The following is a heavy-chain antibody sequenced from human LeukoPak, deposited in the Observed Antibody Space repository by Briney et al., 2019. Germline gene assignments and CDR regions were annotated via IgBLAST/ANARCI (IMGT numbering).Heavy chain of an antibody. D-gene: IGHD6-19*01. V-gene: IGHV1-18*01. CDR2: ISAYNGNT. J-gene: IGHJ3*02. CDR1: GYTFTSIG. CDR3: ARDGEQWLGPGAFDI. Sequence: GASVKVSCKASGYTFTSIGISWVRQAPGQGLEWLGWISAYNGNTNYAQKLQGRVTMTTDTSTSTAYMELRSLRSDDTAVYYCARDGEQWLGPGAFDIWGQGTMVTVSS.